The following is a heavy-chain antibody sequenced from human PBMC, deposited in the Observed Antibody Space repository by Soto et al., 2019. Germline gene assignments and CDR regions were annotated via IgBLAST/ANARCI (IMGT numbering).Heavy chain of an antibody. J-gene: IGHJ4*02. D-gene: IGHD3-10*01. CDR2: IQYRGST. Sequence: SETLSLTCTVSDDSITSGAYYWGLIRQPPGKGLEWIGTIQYRGSTYYNTSLKSRVTMSLDTSKNQYSLRLSSVTAADTAVYFCAGMFWLGDFLFDYWGPGTLVTVSS. CDR1: DDSITSGAYY. CDR3: AGMFWLGDFLFDY. V-gene: IGHV4-39*01.